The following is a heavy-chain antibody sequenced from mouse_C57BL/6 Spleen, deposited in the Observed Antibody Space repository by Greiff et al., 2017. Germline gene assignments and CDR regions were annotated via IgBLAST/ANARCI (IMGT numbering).Heavy chain of an antibody. CDR3: ARQGSFDY. J-gene: IGHJ2*01. Sequence: EVNVVESGGDLVKPGGSLKLSCAASGFTFSSYGMSWVRQTPDKRLEWVATISSGGSYTYYPDSVKGRFTISRDNAKNTLYLQKSSLKSEDTAMYYCARQGSFDYWGQGTTLTVSS. V-gene: IGHV5-6*01. CDR2: ISSGGSYT. D-gene: IGHD1-1*01. CDR1: GFTFSSYG.